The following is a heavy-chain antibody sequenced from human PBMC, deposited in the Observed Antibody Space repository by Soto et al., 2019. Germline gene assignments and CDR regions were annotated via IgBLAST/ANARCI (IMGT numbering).Heavy chain of an antibody. D-gene: IGHD3-10*02. Sequence: SLTCTVSGGSISSYYWSWIRQPPGKGLEWIGHIYNSGSTNYNPSLKSRVTISVDTSKNQFSLKLSSVTAADTAVYYCAARDLLGSYYFEYGGHGSLVTV. CDR2: IYNSGST. CDR1: GGSISSYY. CDR3: AARDLLGSYYFEY. V-gene: IGHV4-59*12. J-gene: IGHJ4*01.